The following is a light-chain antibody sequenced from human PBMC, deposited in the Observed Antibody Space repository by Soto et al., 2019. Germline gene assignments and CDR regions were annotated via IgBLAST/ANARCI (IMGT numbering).Light chain of an antibody. V-gene: IGKV3-20*01. CDR1: QSVSSSY. Sequence: IWLTQSPGTLSSSPWERATLSCRASQSVSSSYLAWYQQKPGQAPRLLIYGASSRATGIPDRFSGSGSGTDFTLTISSLQPDDFATYYCQQYNSYSTFGQGTNVDIK. CDR2: GAS. CDR3: QQYNSYST. J-gene: IGKJ1*01.